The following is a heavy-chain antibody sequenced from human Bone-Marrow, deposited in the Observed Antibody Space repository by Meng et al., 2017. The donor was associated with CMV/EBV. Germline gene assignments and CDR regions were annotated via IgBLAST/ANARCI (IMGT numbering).Heavy chain of an antibody. Sequence: QVQLGQCGWEGKKPGDSGKVSCKASGGTFSSYAISWVRQAPGQGLEWMGGIIPIFGTANYAQKFQGRVTITADESTSTAYMELSSLRSEDTAVYYCARDHGDTAFDYWGQGTLVTVSS. CDR2: IIPIFGTA. V-gene: IGHV1-69*01. J-gene: IGHJ4*02. CDR1: GGTFSSYA. D-gene: IGHD5-18*01. CDR3: ARDHGDTAFDY.